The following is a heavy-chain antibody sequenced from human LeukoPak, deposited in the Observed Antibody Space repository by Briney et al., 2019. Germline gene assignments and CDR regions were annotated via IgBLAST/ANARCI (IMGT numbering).Heavy chain of an antibody. J-gene: IGHJ4*02. V-gene: IGHV4-59*08. CDR2: ISYSGST. CDR3: ARRPGQQHYFDY. D-gene: IGHD6-13*01. Sequence: SETLSLTCTVSGGSITSYYWSWTRQPPGKGLEWIGYISYSGSTNYSPSLKSRVTISVDTSKNQFSLKLSSVTAADTAVYYCARRPGQQHYFDYWGQGTLVTVSS. CDR1: GGSITSYY.